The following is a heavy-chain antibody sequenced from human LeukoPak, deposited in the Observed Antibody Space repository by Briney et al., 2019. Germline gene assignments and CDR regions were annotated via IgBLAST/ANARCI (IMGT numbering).Heavy chain of an antibody. J-gene: IGHJ4*02. Sequence: GGSLRLSCADSGFTFSSYSMNWVRQAPGKGLEWVSSISSSSIYIYYAESVKRRFTISRDNAKNSLYLQMNSLRAEDTAVYYCARDPTTYGSGSYYYYFDYWGQGTLVTVSS. CDR2: ISSSSIYI. V-gene: IGHV3-21*01. D-gene: IGHD3-10*01. CDR3: ARDPTTYGSGSYYYYFDY. CDR1: GFTFSSYS.